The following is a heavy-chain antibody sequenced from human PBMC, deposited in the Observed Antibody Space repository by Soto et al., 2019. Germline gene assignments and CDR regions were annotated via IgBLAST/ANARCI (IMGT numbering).Heavy chain of an antibody. CDR1: GYTFTSYY. V-gene: IGHV1-46*01. Sequence: ASVKVSSKASGYTFTSYYMHWVRQAPAQGLEWMGMINPSGGNTSYAQKFQGRVTMTRDTSTSTVYMELSSLRSEDTAVYYCARVHQDNWVREVFWFDPCGQGTLVTVSS. J-gene: IGHJ5*02. CDR2: INPSGGNT. CDR3: ARVHQDNWVREVFWFDP. D-gene: IGHD3-10*01.